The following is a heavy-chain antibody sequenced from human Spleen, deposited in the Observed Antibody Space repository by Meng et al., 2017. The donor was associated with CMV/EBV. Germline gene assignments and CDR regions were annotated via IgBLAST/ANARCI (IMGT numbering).Heavy chain of an antibody. J-gene: IGHJ5*02. Sequence: GESLKISCAASGFVFSTYTMNWVRQAPGRGLEWASSFGTSGSYIYNADSLKGRFTISRHNAKNSLYVQMHSLRSEDTAVYYCARVHSSSWYWFDPWGQGTLVTVSS. CDR3: ARVHSSSWYWFDP. V-gene: IGHV3-21*04. CDR2: FGTSGSYI. CDR1: GFVFSTYT. D-gene: IGHD6-13*01.